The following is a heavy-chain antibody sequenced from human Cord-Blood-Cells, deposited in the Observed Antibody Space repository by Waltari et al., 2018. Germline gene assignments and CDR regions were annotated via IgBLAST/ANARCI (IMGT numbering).Heavy chain of an antibody. CDR1: GGSFSGYY. D-gene: IGHD6-6*01. J-gene: IGHJ1*01. CDR2: INHSGST. CDR3: ARGSRIIAARVDFQH. V-gene: IGHV4-34*01. Sequence: QVQLQQWGAGLLKPSETLSLTCAVYGGSFSGYYLRWIRPPPGKGLEWIGEINHSGSTNYNPSLKSRVTISVDTSKNQFSLKLSSVTAADTAVYYCARGSRIIAARVDFQHWGQGTLVTVSS.